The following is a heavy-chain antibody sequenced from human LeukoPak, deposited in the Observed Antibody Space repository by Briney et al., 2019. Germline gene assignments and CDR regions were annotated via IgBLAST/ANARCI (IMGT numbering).Heavy chain of an antibody. CDR1: GFTFRNYV. D-gene: IGHD3-22*01. CDR2: LSGGGGDT. J-gene: IGHJ4*02. Sequence: GGSLRLSXAASGFTFRNYVMTWVRQAPGKGLEWVSGLSGGGGDTYYADSVKGRFTISRDNSKNTLYLQMNSLRAEDTAVYYCTKVDSYSSGYYYDYWGQGTLVTVSS. V-gene: IGHV3-23*01. CDR3: TKVDSYSSGYYYDY.